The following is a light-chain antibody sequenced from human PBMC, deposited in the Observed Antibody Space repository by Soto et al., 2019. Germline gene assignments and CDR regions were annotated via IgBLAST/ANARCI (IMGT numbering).Light chain of an antibody. V-gene: IGKV1-5*03. CDR2: EVS. Sequence: TQSPSTLCSSVGDRVTMFCRASQSINKWLAWYQHKPGKAPNLLIYEVSTLHSGVPSRFSGSGSGTEFTLTISSLRPDDFATYYCQHYSGDRATFGQGTKV. CDR1: QSINKW. J-gene: IGKJ1*01. CDR3: QHYSGDRAT.